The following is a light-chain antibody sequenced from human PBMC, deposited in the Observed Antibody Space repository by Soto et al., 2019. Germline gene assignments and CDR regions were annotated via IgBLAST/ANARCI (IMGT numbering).Light chain of an antibody. Sequence: EIVLTQSPGTLSLSPGERATLSCRASQSVSRSYLAWYQQKPGQSPRLLIFGASSRATGTPDRFSGSGSGTDFTLTISRLEPEDFALYYCQQYDTSPRSFGQGTKVEIK. CDR3: QQYDTSPRS. J-gene: IGKJ1*01. CDR1: QSVSRSY. V-gene: IGKV3-20*01. CDR2: GAS.